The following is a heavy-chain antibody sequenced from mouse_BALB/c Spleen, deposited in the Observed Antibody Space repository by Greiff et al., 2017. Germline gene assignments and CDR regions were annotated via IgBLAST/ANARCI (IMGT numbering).Heavy chain of an antibody. V-gene: IGHV3-6*02. CDR2: ISYDGSS. J-gene: IGHJ2*01. CDR3: ARGRDGFDY. Sequence: EVQLQQSGPGLVKPSQSLSLTCSVTGYSITSGYYWNWIRQFPGTKLEWMGYISYDGSSDYNPSLKNRISITRATSKNQFFLKLSSVTTEDTATYYCARGRDGFDYWGQGTTLTVSS. CDR1: GYSITSGYY. D-gene: IGHD2-3*01.